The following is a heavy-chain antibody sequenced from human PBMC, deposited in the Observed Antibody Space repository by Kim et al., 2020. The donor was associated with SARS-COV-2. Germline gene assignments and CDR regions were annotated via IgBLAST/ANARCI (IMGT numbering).Heavy chain of an antibody. D-gene: IGHD3-10*01. CDR2: T. J-gene: IGHJ5*02. CDR3: ASSRGRIRFDP. Sequence: TNYNPSLKSRVTISVDTSKNQFSLKLSSVTAADTAVYYCASSRGRIRFDPWGQGTLVTVSS. V-gene: IGHV4-34*01.